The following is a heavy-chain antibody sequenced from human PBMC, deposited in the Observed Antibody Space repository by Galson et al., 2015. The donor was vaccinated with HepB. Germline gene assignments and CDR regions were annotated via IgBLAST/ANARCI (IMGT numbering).Heavy chain of an antibody. Sequence: CAISGDSVSSNSAAWNWIRQSPSRGLEWLGRTYYRSKWYNDYAVSVKSRITINPDTSKNQFSLQLNSVTPEDTAVYYCARDRSSETEYYYYGMDVWGQGTTVTVSS. CDR3: ARDRSSETEYYYYGMDV. J-gene: IGHJ6*02. CDR1: GDSVSSNSAA. V-gene: IGHV6-1*01. CDR2: TYYRSKWYN. D-gene: IGHD6-6*01.